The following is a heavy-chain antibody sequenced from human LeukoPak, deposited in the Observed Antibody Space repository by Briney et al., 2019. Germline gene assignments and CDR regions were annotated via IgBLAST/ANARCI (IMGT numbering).Heavy chain of an antibody. CDR1: GGSIGGSSSY. J-gene: IGHJ4*02. CDR3: ARQTFHSGWVFDY. CDR2: IYHSGGT. D-gene: IGHD6-19*01. V-gene: IGHV4-39*01. Sequence: KPSETLSLTCTVSGGSIGGSSSYWGWIRQPPGKGLEWIGSIYHSGGTYYNPSLKSRVTISVDTSKNQFSLKLSSVTAADTAVYYCARQTFHSGWVFDYWGQGTLVTVSS.